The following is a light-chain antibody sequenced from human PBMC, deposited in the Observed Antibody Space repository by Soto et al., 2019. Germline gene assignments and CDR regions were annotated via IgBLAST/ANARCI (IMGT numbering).Light chain of an antibody. J-gene: IGKJ4*01. CDR3: QQYNKWPLT. Sequence: EIVMTQSPATLSVSPGERATLSCRASQSLSSNLAWYQKKPGQAPRLLISGVSTRATDIPARFSGSESGTEFTLTISSLQSEDFAVYYCQQYNKWPLTFGGGTKVEIK. V-gene: IGKV3-15*01. CDR2: GVS. CDR1: QSLSSN.